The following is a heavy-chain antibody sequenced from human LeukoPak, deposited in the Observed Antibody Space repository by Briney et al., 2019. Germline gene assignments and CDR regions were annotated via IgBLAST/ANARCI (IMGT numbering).Heavy chain of an antibody. Sequence: QPGGSLRLSCAASGFTFRNYWMGWVRQAPGKGLEWVANTKPDGSAEYYADSVRGRFTTSRDNANNFLYLQMNRLRAEDTAVYYCAGDGGLNTNFEHRGQGTLVNVSS. D-gene: IGHD2-15*01. V-gene: IGHV3-7*01. CDR1: GFTFRNYW. CDR2: TKPDGSAE. CDR3: AGDGGLNTNFEH. J-gene: IGHJ4*02.